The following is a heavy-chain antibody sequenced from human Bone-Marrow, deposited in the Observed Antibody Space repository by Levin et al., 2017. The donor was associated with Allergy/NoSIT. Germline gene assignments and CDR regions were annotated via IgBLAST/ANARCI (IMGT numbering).Heavy chain of an antibody. CDR2: ISSATGSSV. CDR3: AKVEMATSIDY. CDR1: GFTFTNYE. Sequence: GESLKISCTASGFTFTNYEMIWVRQAPGKGLEWISYISSATGSSVYYADSVRGRFTISRDNAKKSLFLHMTILRAEDTAIYYCAKVEMATSIDYWGQGSLVTVSS. D-gene: IGHD5-24*01. J-gene: IGHJ4*02. V-gene: IGHV3-48*03.